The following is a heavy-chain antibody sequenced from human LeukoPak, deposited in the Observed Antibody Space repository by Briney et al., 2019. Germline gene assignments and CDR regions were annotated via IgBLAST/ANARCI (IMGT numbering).Heavy chain of an antibody. V-gene: IGHV5-51*01. CDR1: GYTFSSYW. J-gene: IGHJ4*02. CDR3: ARQNDFRLDY. Sequence: PGESLKISCKGSGYTFSSYWIGWVRQMPGKGLEWMGIIYPGDSDTRYSPSLQGQVTISVDTSIGTAYLQWSSLKTSDTAIYYCARQNDFRLDYWGQGTLVTVSS. CDR2: IYPGDSDT. D-gene: IGHD3-3*01.